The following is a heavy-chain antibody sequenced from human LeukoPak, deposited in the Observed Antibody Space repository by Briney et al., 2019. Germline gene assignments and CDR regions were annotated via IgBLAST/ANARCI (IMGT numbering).Heavy chain of an antibody. CDR2: ISPSGGGT. CDR1: GYTFTSYY. CDR3: ARDQVGASLDY. J-gene: IGHJ4*02. D-gene: IGHD1-26*01. V-gene: IGHV1-46*01. Sequence: GASVKVSCKASGYTFTSYYMHWVRQAAGQGREWMGIISPSGGGTTYAQKFQGRVTMTRDMSTSTVYMELNSLRSEDTAVYYCARDQVGASLDYWGQGTLVTVSS.